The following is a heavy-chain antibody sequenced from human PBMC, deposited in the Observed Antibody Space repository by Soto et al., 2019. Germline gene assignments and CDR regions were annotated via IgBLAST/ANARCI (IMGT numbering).Heavy chain of an antibody. V-gene: IGHV4-34*01. CDR2: INHSGST. Sequence: SETLSLTCAVYGGSFSGYYWSWIRQPPGKGLEWIGEINHSGSTNYNPSLKSRVTISVDTSKNQFSLKLSSVTAADTAVYYCARARWFGEFSYYYYGMDVWGQGTTVTVS. D-gene: IGHD3-10*01. CDR3: ARARWFGEFSYYYYGMDV. J-gene: IGHJ6*02. CDR1: GGSFSGYY.